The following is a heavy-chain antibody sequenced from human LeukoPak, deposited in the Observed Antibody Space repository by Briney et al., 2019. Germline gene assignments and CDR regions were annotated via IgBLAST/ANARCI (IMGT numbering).Heavy chain of an antibody. Sequence: GGSLRLSCAASGFTFSSYAMHWVRQAPGKGLEWVAVISYDGSNKYYADSVKGRFTISRDNSKNTLYLQMNSLRAEDTADYYCAKAGEDIVVVPAGYFDYWGQGTLVIVTS. CDR3: AKAGEDIVVVPAGYFDY. CDR2: ISYDGSNK. CDR1: GFTFSSYA. V-gene: IGHV3-30*04. D-gene: IGHD2-2*01. J-gene: IGHJ4*02.